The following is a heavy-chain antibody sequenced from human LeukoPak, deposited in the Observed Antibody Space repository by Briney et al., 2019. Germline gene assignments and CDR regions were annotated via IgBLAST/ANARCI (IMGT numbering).Heavy chain of an antibody. CDR2: ISAYNGNT. Sequence: ASVKVSCKASGYTFTGYYMHWVRQAPGQGLEWMGWISAYNGNTNYAQKLQGRVTMTTDTSTSTAYMELRSLRSDDTAVYYCARSKMYSSGWSAYYFDYWGQGTLVTVSS. CDR3: ARSKMYSSGWSAYYFDY. J-gene: IGHJ4*02. CDR1: GYTFTGYY. V-gene: IGHV1-18*04. D-gene: IGHD6-19*01.